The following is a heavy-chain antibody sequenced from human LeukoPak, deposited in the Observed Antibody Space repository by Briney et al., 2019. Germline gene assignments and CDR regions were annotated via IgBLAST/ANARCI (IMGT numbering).Heavy chain of an antibody. Sequence: SETLSLTCTVSGGSISSSSYYWGWIRQPPGKGLEWIGSIYYSGSTYYNPSLKSRVTISVDTSKNQFSLKLSSVTAADTAVYYCARVLPDYYMDVWGKGTTVTVSS. CDR3: ARVLPDYYMDV. CDR1: GGSISSSSYY. J-gene: IGHJ6*03. V-gene: IGHV4-39*07. CDR2: IYYSGST. D-gene: IGHD3-10*01.